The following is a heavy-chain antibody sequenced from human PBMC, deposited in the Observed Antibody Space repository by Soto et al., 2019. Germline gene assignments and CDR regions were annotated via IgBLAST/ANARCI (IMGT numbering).Heavy chain of an antibody. J-gene: IGHJ4*02. CDR2: IIPIFGTA. CDR1: GGTFSSYA. Sequence: QVQLVQSGAEVKKPGSSVKVSCKASGGTFSSYAISWVRQAPGQGLEWMGGIIPIFGTANYAQKFQGRVTITADESTSTAYMELSSLSSEDTAVYYCARDRSPSIAAAGAGFRYWGQGTLVTVSS. CDR3: ARDRSPSIAAAGAGFRY. V-gene: IGHV1-69*01. D-gene: IGHD6-13*01.